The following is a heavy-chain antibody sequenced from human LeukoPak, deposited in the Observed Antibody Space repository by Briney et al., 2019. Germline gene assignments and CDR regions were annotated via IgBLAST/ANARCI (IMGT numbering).Heavy chain of an antibody. CDR3: ATGAMVRGVADAFDI. J-gene: IGHJ3*02. Sequence: GGSLRLSYAASGFTVSSNYMSWVRQAPGKGLEWVSVIYSGGSTYYADSVKGRFTISRDNSKNTLYLQMNSLRAEDTAVYYCATGAMVRGVADAFDIWGQGTMVTVSS. V-gene: IGHV3-53*01. CDR1: GFTVSSNY. CDR2: IYSGGST. D-gene: IGHD3-10*01.